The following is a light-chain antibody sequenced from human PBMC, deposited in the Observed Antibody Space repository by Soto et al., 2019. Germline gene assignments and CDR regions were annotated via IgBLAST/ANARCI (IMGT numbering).Light chain of an antibody. CDR1: QSVSNS. J-gene: IGKJ2*01. Sequence: EIVLTQSPATLSLSPGERATLSCRASQSVSNSLAWYQQNPGQAPRLLIYDASNRATGFPARFSGSGSGTNLSLTISSLEHGDFAVCYCQQRSNWPRTFDQGTKLEIK. CDR2: DAS. V-gene: IGKV3-11*01. CDR3: QQRSNWPRT.